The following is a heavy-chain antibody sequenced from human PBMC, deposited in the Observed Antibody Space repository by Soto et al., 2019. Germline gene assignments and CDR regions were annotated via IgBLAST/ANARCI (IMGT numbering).Heavy chain of an antibody. V-gene: IGHV3-23*01. CDR1: GFTFSSYA. CDR2: ISGSGGST. Sequence: GGSLRLSCAASGFTFSSYAMSWVRQAPGKGLEWVSAISGSGGSTYYADSVKGRFTISRDNSKNTLYLQMNSLRAEDTAVYYCAKGSARNGDYQTGYYYYYYMDVWGKGTTVTVSS. J-gene: IGHJ6*03. CDR3: AKGSARNGDYQTGYYYYYYMDV. D-gene: IGHD4-17*01.